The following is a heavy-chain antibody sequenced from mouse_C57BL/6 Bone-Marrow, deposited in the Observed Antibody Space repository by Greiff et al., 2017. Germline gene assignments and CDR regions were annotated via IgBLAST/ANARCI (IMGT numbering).Heavy chain of an antibody. CDR1: GYTFTSYW. Sequence: VQLQQPGAELVMPGASVKLSCKASGYTFTSYWMHWVKQRPGQGLEWIGEIDPPDSYTNYNQKFKGKSTLTVDKSSSTAYMQLSSLTSEDSAVYYCAVNWGFDYWGQGTTLTVSS. V-gene: IGHV1-69*01. CDR2: IDPPDSYT. CDR3: AVNWGFDY. J-gene: IGHJ2*01. D-gene: IGHD4-1*01.